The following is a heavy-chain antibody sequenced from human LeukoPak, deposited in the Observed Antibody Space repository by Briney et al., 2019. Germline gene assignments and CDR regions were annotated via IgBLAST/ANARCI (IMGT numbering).Heavy chain of an antibody. CDR2: ISSSSSTI. Sequence: GGSLRLSCAASGFTFSSYSMNWVRQAPGKGLEWVSYISSSSSTIYYADSVKGRFTISRDNAKNSLYLQMNSLRAEDTAVYYCARSSSGLYYYYGMDVWGQGTTVTVSS. CDR1: GFTFSSYS. CDR3: ARSSSGLYYYYGMDV. J-gene: IGHJ6*02. D-gene: IGHD6-19*01. V-gene: IGHV3-48*01.